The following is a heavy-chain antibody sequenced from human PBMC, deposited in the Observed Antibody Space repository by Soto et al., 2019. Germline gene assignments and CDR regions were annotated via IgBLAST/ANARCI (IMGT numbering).Heavy chain of an antibody. CDR3: ARVAIAAAVNINWFDP. V-gene: IGHV4-61*01. Sequence: PSETLSLTCTVSGGSVSSGSYYWSWIRQPPGKGLEWIGYIYYSGSTNYNPSLKSRVTISVDTSKNQFSLKLSSVTAADTAVYYCARVAIAAAVNINWFDPWGQGTLVTLSS. CDR1: GGSVSSGSYY. J-gene: IGHJ5*02. CDR2: IYYSGST. D-gene: IGHD6-13*01.